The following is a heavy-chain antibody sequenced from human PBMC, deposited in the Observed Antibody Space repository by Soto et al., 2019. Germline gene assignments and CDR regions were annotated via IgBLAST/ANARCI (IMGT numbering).Heavy chain of an antibody. J-gene: IGHJ6*03. CDR3: AIRGHTILRGISSHYMDV. Sequence: PSETLSLTCTVSGGSITNYYWSWIRQSPGKGLEWIGYIYYSGTTNYNPSLGSRVTISVDTSRNQFSLQLASVTAADTAVYYCAIRGHTILRGISSHYMDVWGKGTTVTVSS. CDR2: IYYSGTT. V-gene: IGHV4-59*08. CDR1: GGSITNYY. D-gene: IGHD1-1*01.